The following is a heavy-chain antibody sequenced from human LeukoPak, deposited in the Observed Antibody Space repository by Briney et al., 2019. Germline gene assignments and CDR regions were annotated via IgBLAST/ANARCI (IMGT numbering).Heavy chain of an antibody. V-gene: IGHV3-23*01. CDR1: GISFPNYA. CDR3: AKKIVLFGGNLYYYGVDV. CDR2: ISRSGGGT. D-gene: IGHD3-16*01. Sequence: PGGSLRLSCTASGISFPNYAMTWVRQAPGRGLEWVSSISRSGGGTHYADFVRGRFTIFRDNSKKTLFLQMDSLRAEDTAVYYCAKKIVLFGGNLYYYGVDVWGQGTTVTVSS. J-gene: IGHJ6*02.